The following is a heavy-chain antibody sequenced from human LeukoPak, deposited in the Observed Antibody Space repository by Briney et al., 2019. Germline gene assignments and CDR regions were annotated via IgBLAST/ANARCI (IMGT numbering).Heavy chain of an antibody. CDR2: INWNGGST. CDR3: ARGAEVQLWSYYFDY. J-gene: IGHJ4*02. D-gene: IGHD5-18*01. CDR1: GFTFDDYR. V-gene: IGHV3-20*04. Sequence: RPGGSLRLSCAASGFTFDDYRMSWVRQAPGKGLEWVSGINWNGGSTGYADSVKGRFTISRDNAKNSLYLQMNSLRAEETALYFCARGAEVQLWSYYFDYWGEGTLVTVSS.